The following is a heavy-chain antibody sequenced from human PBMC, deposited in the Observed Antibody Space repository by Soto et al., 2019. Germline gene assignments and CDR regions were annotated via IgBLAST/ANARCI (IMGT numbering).Heavy chain of an antibody. Sequence: PGGSLRLSCAASGFTFSTSWMDWVRQTPGKGLEWVANINHDRSEKNYVDSVKGRFTISRDNAKNSLFLQMSSLTAEDSGLYYCTRYLDFWGQGTLVTVSS. CDR2: INHDRSEK. CDR1: GFTFSTSW. CDR3: TRYLDF. J-gene: IGHJ4*02. V-gene: IGHV3-7*01.